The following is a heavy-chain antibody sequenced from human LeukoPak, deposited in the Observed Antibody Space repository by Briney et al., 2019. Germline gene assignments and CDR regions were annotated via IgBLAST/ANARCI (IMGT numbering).Heavy chain of an antibody. CDR2: INPSGGGT. Sequence: ASVKVSCKASGYTFTSYYMHWVRQAPGQGLEWMGIINPSGGGTRYAQKFQGRVTMTRDASTSTVYIELSSLKSEDTAMYYCARNYDTSGYYYDYWGQGTLVTVSS. V-gene: IGHV1-46*01. J-gene: IGHJ4*02. CDR3: ARNYDTSGYYYDY. D-gene: IGHD3-22*01. CDR1: GYTFTSYY.